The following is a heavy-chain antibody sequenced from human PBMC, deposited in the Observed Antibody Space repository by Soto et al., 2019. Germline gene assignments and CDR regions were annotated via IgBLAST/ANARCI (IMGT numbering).Heavy chain of an antibody. V-gene: IGHV1-69*12. Sequence: QVQLVQSGAEVKKPGSSVKISCKASGSTFSSYAVSRVRQAPGQGLEWMGGIIPIFGTANYAQKFQGRVTITADESTSTAYMELSSLRSEDTAVYYCARDRTPWGAFDIWGQGTMVTVSS. CDR3: ARDRTPWGAFDI. D-gene: IGHD1-26*01. J-gene: IGHJ3*02. CDR1: GSTFSSYA. CDR2: IIPIFGTA.